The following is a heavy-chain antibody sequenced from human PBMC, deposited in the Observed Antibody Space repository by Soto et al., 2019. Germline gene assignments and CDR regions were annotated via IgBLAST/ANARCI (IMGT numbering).Heavy chain of an antibody. CDR2: IIPIFGTA. J-gene: IGHJ6*02. D-gene: IGHD3-3*01. CDR3: ARWVTIFGVAHYGMDV. V-gene: IGHV1-69*13. CDR1: GGTFSSYA. Sequence: AASVEVSCEDSGGTFSSYAISWVRQAPGEGLEWMGGIIPIFGTANYAQKLQGRVTITADESTSTAYMEMSSLRSEDTAVYYCARWVTIFGVAHYGMDVWGQGPTMTVYS.